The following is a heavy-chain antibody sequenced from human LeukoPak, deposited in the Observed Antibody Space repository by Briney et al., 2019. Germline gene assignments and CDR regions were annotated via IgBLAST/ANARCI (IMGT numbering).Heavy chain of an antibody. Sequence: SETLSLTCSVSGGSTSDYYWNWIRQPAGQGLEWLGRIYYTGNTHTKPSLESRLSMSLDTAKTQFPLQVTSVTAADTAVYYCARGGTLFTYFDSWGQGALVTVS. V-gene: IGHV4-4*07. CDR2: IYYTGNT. CDR3: ARGGTLFTYFDS. J-gene: IGHJ4*02. D-gene: IGHD3-10*02. CDR1: GGSTSDYY.